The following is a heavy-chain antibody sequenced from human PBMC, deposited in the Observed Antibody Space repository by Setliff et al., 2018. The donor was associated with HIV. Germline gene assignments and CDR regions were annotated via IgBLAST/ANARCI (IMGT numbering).Heavy chain of an antibody. CDR1: GGTFSTYT. J-gene: IGHJ4*02. Sequence: VASVKVSCKASGGTFSTYTINWVRQAPGQGLEWMGGIIPIFYTATYAQKFQGRVTITVDKSTSTAYMELSSLRSEDTAVYYCVNDKITGTTYYDYWGQGTLVTVSS. V-gene: IGHV1-69*06. CDR3: VNDKITGTTYYDY. D-gene: IGHD1-7*01. CDR2: IIPIFYTA.